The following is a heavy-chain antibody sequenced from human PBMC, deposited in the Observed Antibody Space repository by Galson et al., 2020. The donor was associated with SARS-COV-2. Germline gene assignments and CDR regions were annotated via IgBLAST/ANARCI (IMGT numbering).Heavy chain of an antibody. CDR3: ARVEFQYYLWWHGAFDI. CDR2: IYYIGST. V-gene: IGHV4-59*01. CDR1: GGSISSYY. J-gene: IGHJ3*02. Sequence: SETLCLTFTVPGGSISSYYWSWIRQPPGKGLEWFGHIYYIGSTNYKPSLNSRVTLSVDTSTNQFSLKLSSVTAADTAVYYCARVEFQYYLWWHGAFDIWGQGTMVTVSS. D-gene: IGHD3-3*01.